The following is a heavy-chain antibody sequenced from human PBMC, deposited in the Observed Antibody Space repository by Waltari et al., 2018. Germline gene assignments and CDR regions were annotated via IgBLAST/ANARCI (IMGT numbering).Heavy chain of an antibody. D-gene: IGHD5-18*01. CDR1: GASVSGYY. V-gene: IGHV4-34*01. J-gene: IGHJ4*02. Sequence: QEQLLQWGEALLKPSETLSSAYAFYGASVSGYYSSGISQPRGKGLEGIEEMNRRGKTYYRQPHQSPVTTSVSPPKNQFSLELSFVTAADTAVYYCGRGPIGYSYGLLGYWGQGTLVTVSP. CDR2: MNRRGKT. CDR3: GRGPIGYSYGLLGY.